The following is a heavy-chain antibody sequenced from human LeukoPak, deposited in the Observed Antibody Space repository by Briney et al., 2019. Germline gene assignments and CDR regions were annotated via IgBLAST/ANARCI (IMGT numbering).Heavy chain of an antibody. V-gene: IGHV4-34*01. J-gene: IGHJ3*02. CDR1: GGSFSGYY. Sequence: SETLSLTCAVYGGSFSGYYWSWIRQPPGKGLEWIGEINHSGSTNYNPSLKSRVTISVDTSKNQFSLKLSSVTAADTAVYYCASPQMGILDAFDIWGQGTMVTVSS. CDR2: INHSGST. CDR3: ASPQMGILDAFDI. D-gene: IGHD5-24*01.